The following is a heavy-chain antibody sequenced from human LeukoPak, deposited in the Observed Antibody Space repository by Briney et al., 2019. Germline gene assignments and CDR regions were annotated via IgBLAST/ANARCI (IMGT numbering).Heavy chain of an antibody. D-gene: IGHD3-22*01. CDR1: GYTLTELS. CDR3: ATVSPHSSGYPDY. V-gene: IGHV1-24*01. J-gene: IGHJ4*02. Sequence: ASVKVSCKVSGYTLTELSMHWVRQAPGKGLEWTGGFDPEDGETIYAQKFQGRVTMTEDTSTDTAYMELSSLRSEDTAVYYCATVSPHSSGYPDYWGQGTLVTVSS. CDR2: FDPEDGET.